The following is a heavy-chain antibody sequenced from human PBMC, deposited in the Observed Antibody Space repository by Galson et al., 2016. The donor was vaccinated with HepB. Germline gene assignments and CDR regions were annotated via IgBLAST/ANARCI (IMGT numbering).Heavy chain of an antibody. J-gene: IGHJ4*02. CDR1: GFLFRGYG. CDR3: AKRHEFCPPVGCSVDY. Sequence: SLRLSCAGSGFLFRGYGMHWVRQAPGKGLEWVAADSMDGRRKFYSDSVRGRFAISRDNSNNMLFLQMDSLRPDDTAVYNCAKRHEFCPPVGCSVDYWGQGTLVSVSS. V-gene: IGHV3-30*18. D-gene: IGHD3-10*02. CDR2: DSMDGRRK.